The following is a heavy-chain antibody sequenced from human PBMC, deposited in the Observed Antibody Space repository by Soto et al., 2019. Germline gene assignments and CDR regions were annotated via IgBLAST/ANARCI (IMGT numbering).Heavy chain of an antibody. CDR2: IYYSGST. CDR1: GGSISSYY. CDR3: ARAPVITFGGVIVIGRNYGMDV. J-gene: IGHJ6*02. V-gene: IGHV4-59*01. D-gene: IGHD3-16*02. Sequence: SETLSLTCTVSGGSISSYYWSWIRQPPGKGLEWIGYIYYSGSTNYNPSLKSRVTISVDTSKNQFSLKLSSVTAADTAVYYCARAPVITFGGVIVIGRNYGMDVWGQGTTVTV.